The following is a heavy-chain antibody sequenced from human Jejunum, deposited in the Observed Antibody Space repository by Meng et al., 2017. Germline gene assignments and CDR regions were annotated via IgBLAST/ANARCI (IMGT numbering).Heavy chain of an antibody. V-gene: IGHV4-61*01. D-gene: IGHD5-18*01. J-gene: IGHJ4*02. CDR1: GGSVSSGSYY. CDR3: ARGSRGYSYG. Sequence: VQRQGSGPGLVMPSGTRSLTCTVSGGSVSSGSYYWSWIRQPPGKGLEWIGYIYYGGTTNYNPSLKSRVTISADTSKNQFSLKLSSVTAADTAVYYCARGSRGYSYGWGQGTLVTV. CDR2: IYYGGTT.